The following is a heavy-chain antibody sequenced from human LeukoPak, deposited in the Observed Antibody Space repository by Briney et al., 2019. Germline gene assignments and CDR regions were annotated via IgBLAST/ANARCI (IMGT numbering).Heavy chain of an antibody. V-gene: IGHV3-74*01. CDR3: ATGSGLWSPDY. J-gene: IGHJ4*02. D-gene: IGHD5-18*01. CDR2: INTDGSST. Sequence: QPGGSLRLSCAPSGFTFSSYWMHWVRQAPGKGLVWVSRINTDGSSTSYADSVKGRFTISRDNAKNRLYVQMNSLRAEDTAVYYCATGSGLWSPDYWGQGTLVTVSS. CDR1: GFTFSSYW.